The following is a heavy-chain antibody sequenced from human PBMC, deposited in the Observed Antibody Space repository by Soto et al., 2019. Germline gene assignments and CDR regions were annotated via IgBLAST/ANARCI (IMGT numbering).Heavy chain of an antibody. V-gene: IGHV3-23*01. D-gene: IGHD1-20*01. Sequence: EVQLLESGGGLVQPGGSLRLSCAASGFTFSSYAMSCVRQAPGKGLEWVSAISGSGGSTYYADSVKGRFTISRDNSKNTLYLQMNSLRAEDTAVYYCAKAPRVITGTRPTPLDYWGQGTLVTVSS. CDR1: GFTFSSYA. CDR3: AKAPRVITGTRPTPLDY. J-gene: IGHJ4*02. CDR2: ISGSGGST.